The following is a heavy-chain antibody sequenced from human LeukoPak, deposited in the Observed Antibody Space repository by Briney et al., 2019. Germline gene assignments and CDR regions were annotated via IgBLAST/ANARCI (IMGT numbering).Heavy chain of an antibody. Sequence: PGGSLRLSCAASGFTFSSHAMNWVRQAPGKGLEWVSSISSSSSYIYYADSVKGRFTISRDNAKNSLYLQMNSLRAEDTAVYYCARDRLRGYYDYWGQGTLVTVSS. CDR3: ARDRLRGYYDY. CDR1: GFTFSSHA. V-gene: IGHV3-21*01. D-gene: IGHD3-16*01. J-gene: IGHJ4*02. CDR2: ISSSSSYI.